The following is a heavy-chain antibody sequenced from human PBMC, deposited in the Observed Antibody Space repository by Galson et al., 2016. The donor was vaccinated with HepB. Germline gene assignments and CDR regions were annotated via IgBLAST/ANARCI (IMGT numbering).Heavy chain of an antibody. D-gene: IGHD2-21*02. Sequence: SCKASGYTFTSYAMNWVRQAPGQGLEWLGWINTNTGNPTYAQGFTGRSVFSLDTSVTTAYLQINSLKAEDTAVYYCARDGVVTTPRATWFDPWGQGTLVTVSS. V-gene: IGHV7-4-1*02. CDR2: INTNTGNP. CDR1: GYTFTSYA. CDR3: ARDGVVTTPRATWFDP. J-gene: IGHJ5*02.